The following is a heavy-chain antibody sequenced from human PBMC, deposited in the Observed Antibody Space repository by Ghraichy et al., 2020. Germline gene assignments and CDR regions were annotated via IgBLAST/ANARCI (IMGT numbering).Heavy chain of an antibody. J-gene: IGHJ4*02. CDR1: GFTFSSYA. Sequence: GGSLRLSCAASGFTFSSYAMSWVRQAPGKGLEWVSAISGSGGSTYYADSVKGRFTISRDNSKNTLYLQMSSLRAEDTAVYYCAKDVRVAGWFGELQIRIYYFDYWGQGTLVTVSS. D-gene: IGHD3-10*01. CDR2: ISGSGGST. V-gene: IGHV3-23*01. CDR3: AKDVRVAGWFGELQIRIYYFDY.